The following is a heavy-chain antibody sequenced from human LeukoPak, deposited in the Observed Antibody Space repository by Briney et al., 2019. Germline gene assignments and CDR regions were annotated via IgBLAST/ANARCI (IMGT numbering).Heavy chain of an antibody. CDR3: ARREAVGAMSDFDD. CDR2: INHSGST. V-gene: IGHV4-34*01. J-gene: IGHJ4*02. D-gene: IGHD1-26*01. CDR1: GGSFSGYY. Sequence: SETLSLTCAVYGGSFSGYYWSWIRQPPGKGLEWIGEINHSGSTNYNPSLKSRVTISVDTSKNQFSLKLSSVTAADTAVYYCARREAVGAMSDFDDWGQGTLVTVSS.